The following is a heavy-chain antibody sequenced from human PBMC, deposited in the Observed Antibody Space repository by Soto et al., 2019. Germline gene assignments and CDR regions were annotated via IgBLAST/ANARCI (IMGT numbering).Heavy chain of an antibody. CDR2: IYYSGST. V-gene: IGHV4-31*03. CDR3: AAGVGLPRYY. D-gene: IGHD5-12*01. CDR1: GGSISSGGYS. Sequence: SETLSLTCTVSGGSISSGGYSWSGIRQHPGKGLEWIGYIYYSGSTYYNPSLKSRVTISVDRSKNQFSLKLSSVTAADTAVYYCAAGVGLPRYYWGQGTLVTVSS. J-gene: IGHJ4*02.